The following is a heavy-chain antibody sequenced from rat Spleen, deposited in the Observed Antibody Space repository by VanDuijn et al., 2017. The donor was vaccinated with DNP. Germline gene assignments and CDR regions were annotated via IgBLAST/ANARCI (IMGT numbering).Heavy chain of an antibody. CDR2: ISTGGDYA. J-gene: IGHJ3*01. CDR3: ATSSYFGYDYGFAY. CDR1: GFTFSDYN. Sequence: EVQLVESGGGLVQPGRSLKLSCAASGFTFSDYNMAWVRQAPKKGLEWVASISTGGDYAHYRDSVKGRFTISRDYARSTLYLQMDSLRSEDTATYYCATSSYFGYDYGFAYWGQGTLVTVSS. D-gene: IGHD1-7*01. V-gene: IGHV5-25*01.